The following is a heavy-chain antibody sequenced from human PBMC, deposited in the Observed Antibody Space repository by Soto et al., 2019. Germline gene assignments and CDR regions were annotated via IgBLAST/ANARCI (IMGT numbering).Heavy chain of an antibody. V-gene: IGHV1-2*04. Sequence: ASVKVSCKASAYTFTDYHVHWVRQAPGQGLEWLGRINPKSGGTSTAQKFQGWVTMTRDTSINTAYMELTRLKSDDTAVYYCARGHSTDCSNGVCSYFYNHEMDVWGQGTTV. CDR1: AYTFTDYH. CDR2: INPKSGGT. CDR3: ARGHSTDCSNGVCSYFYNHEMDV. D-gene: IGHD2-8*01. J-gene: IGHJ6*02.